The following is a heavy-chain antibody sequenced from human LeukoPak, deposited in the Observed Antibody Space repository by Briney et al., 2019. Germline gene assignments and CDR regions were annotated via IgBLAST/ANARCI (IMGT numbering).Heavy chain of an antibody. Sequence: GGSLRLSCVASGFTFSRFWMIWVRQAPGKWLEWVAMIKPDGSGEYYLDSVKGRFTISRDNAKNSLYLQMNSLRADDTAVYFCMTGYSSHWYNEGNYWGQGILVTVSS. CDR1: GFTFSRFW. CDR3: MTGYSSHWYNEGNY. V-gene: IGHV3-7*01. D-gene: IGHD6-19*01. J-gene: IGHJ4*02. CDR2: IKPDGSGE.